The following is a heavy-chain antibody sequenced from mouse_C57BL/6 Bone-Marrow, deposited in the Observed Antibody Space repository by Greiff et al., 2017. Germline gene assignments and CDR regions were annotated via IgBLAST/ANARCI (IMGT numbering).Heavy chain of an antibody. CDR3: ARGNYGSWFAY. Sequence: EVLLVESGGGLVKPGGSLKLSCAASGFTFSDYGMHWVRQAPEKGLEWVAYISSGSSTIYYADTVKGRFTISRDNAKNTLFLQMTSLTSEDTAMYYCARGNYGSWFAYWGQGTLVTVSA. D-gene: IGHD1-1*01. J-gene: IGHJ3*01. CDR1: GFTFSDYG. CDR2: ISSGSSTI. V-gene: IGHV5-17*01.